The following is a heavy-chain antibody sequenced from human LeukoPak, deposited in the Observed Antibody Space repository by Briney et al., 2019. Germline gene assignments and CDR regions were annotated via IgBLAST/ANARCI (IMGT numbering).Heavy chain of an antibody. J-gene: IGHJ4*02. CDR2: IYSGGST. CDR1: GLTVSSNY. CDR3: ASGEGEYQLLLFDY. V-gene: IGHV3-53*01. D-gene: IGHD2-2*01. Sequence: GGSLRLSCAASGLTVSSNYMSWVRQAPGKGLEWVSVIYSGGSTYCADSVKGRFTISRDNSKNTLYLQMNSLRAEDTAVYYCASGEGEYQLLLFDYWGQGTLVTVSS.